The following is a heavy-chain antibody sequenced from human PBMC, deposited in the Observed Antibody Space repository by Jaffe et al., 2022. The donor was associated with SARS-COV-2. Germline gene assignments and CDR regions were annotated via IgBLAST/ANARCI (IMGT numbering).Heavy chain of an antibody. CDR2: IYYSGST. V-gene: IGHV4-31*03. CDR3: ARAAGVSGVYYYYYYGMDV. CDR1: GGSISSGGYY. Sequence: QVQLQESGPGLVKPSQTLSLTCTVSGGSISSGGYYWSWIRQHPGKGLEWIGYIYYSGSTYYNPSLKSRVTISVDTSKNQFSLKLSSVTAADTAVYYCARAAGVSGVYYYYYYGMDVWGQGTTVTVSS. J-gene: IGHJ6*02. D-gene: IGHD3-10*01.